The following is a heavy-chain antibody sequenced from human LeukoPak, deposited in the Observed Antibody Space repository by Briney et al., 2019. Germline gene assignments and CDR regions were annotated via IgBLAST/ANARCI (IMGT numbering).Heavy chain of an antibody. V-gene: IGHV4-59*01. J-gene: IGHJ4*02. CDR1: GGSISSYY. CDR2: ISYTGGT. Sequence: PSETLSLTCTVSGGSISSYYWSWIRQPPGQGLEWIGYISYTGGTNYNPSLKSRVTISVDTSKNQFSLKLSSVTAADTAVYYCARVPPLSRPYTGNNYDFDYWGQGTLVTVSS. CDR3: ARVPPLSRPYTGNNYDFDY. D-gene: IGHD5-24*01.